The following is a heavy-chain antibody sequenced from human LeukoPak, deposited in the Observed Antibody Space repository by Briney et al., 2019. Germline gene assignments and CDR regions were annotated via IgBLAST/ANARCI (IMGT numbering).Heavy chain of an antibody. CDR1: GYSISSGYY. J-gene: IGHJ4*02. CDR3: ARGAVVVAAHDY. D-gene: IGHD2-15*01. Sequence: SETLSLTCTVSGYSISSGYYWGWIRQPPGKGLEWIGSIYYSGSTYYNPSLKSRVTISVDTSKNQFSLKLSSVTAADTAVYYCARGAVVVAAHDYWGQGTLVTVSS. CDR2: IYYSGST. V-gene: IGHV4-38-2*02.